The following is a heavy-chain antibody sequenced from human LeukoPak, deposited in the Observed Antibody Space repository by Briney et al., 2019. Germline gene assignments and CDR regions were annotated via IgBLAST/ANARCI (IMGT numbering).Heavy chain of an antibody. D-gene: IGHD6-6*01. Sequence: SGPTLVKPTQTLTLTCTFSGFSLSTSGVGVGWIRQPPGKALEWLALIYWDDDKRYSPSLKSRLTITKDTSKNQVVLTVTNMDPVDTATYYCAHRRGAARPQYYFDYWGQGTLVTVSS. CDR1: GFSLSTSGVG. J-gene: IGHJ4*02. CDR3: AHRRGAARPQYYFDY. V-gene: IGHV2-5*02. CDR2: IYWDDDK.